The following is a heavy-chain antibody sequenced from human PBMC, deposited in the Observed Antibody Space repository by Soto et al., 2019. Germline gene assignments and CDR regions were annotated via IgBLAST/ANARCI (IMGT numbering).Heavy chain of an antibody. Sequence: QVQLGESGGGVVQPGGSLRLSCAASGFPFNSYAMHWVRRAPGKGLQWVAVISYDGYNKYYADSVMGRFTISRDNSKNVLFLQMSGLRGDDTAVYYCVRGGTRIGVIIPPSWGQGTQVTVSP. D-gene: IGHD3-16*01. V-gene: IGHV3-30*15. CDR2: ISYDGYNK. CDR1: GFPFNSYA. CDR3: VRGGTRIGVIIPPS. J-gene: IGHJ5*02.